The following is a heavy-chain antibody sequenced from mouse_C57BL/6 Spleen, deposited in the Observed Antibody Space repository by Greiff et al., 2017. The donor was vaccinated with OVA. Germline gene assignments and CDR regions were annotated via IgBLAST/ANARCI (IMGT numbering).Heavy chain of an antibody. J-gene: IGHJ2*01. CDR2: IYPSDSET. CDR3: AKGRVATRYFDY. Sequence: QVQLQQPGAELVRPGSSVKLSCKASGYTFTSYWMDWVKQRPGQGLEWIGNIYPSDSETHYNQKFKDKATLTVDKSSSTAYMQLSSLTSVDSAVYYCAKGRVATRYFDYWGQGTTLTVSS. D-gene: IGHD1-1*02. V-gene: IGHV1-61*01. CDR1: GYTFTSYW.